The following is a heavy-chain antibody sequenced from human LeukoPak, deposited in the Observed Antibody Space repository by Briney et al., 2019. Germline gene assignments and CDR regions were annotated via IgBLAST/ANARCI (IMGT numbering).Heavy chain of an antibody. CDR3: ARAPSGCGGTCAFDY. V-gene: IGHV4-4*07. D-gene: IGHD2-15*01. J-gene: IGHJ4*02. Sequence: SETLSLTCTVSGGSTSNSFWSWIRQPAGRGLEWIGRIYTDGSTNSNPSLRSRLTMSLDTSKNQFSLKLTSVTAADTAVYFCARAPSGCGGTCAFDYWGQGTLVTVSS. CDR2: IYTDGST. CDR1: GGSTSNSF.